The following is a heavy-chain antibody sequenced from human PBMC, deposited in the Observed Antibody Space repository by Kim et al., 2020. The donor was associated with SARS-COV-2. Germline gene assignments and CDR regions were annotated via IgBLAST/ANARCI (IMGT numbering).Heavy chain of an antibody. CDR1: GYTFSNYD. CDR2: MNPNSGNT. Sequence: ASVKVSCRASGYTFSNYDINWVRHSTGQGLEWMGWMNPNSGNTGYALRFQGRVTMTRDTSTSTAYMELSSLRSEDTAVYYCARDHKGSGGRPLHWGQGTLVTVSS. CDR3: ARDHKGSGGRPLH. J-gene: IGHJ4*02. D-gene: IGHD3-10*01. V-gene: IGHV1-8*01.